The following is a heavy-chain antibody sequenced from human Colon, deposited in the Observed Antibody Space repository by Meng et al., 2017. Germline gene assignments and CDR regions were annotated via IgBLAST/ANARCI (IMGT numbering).Heavy chain of an antibody. V-gene: IGHV3-74*01. CDR3: ARALGYSPF. Sequence: ESLKISCAASGFTFGSYWMHWVRQAPGKGLVWVSRIDSDGRDPSYADSVKGRFTISRDNAKNTLFLQMNSLRAEDTAVYYCARALGYSPFWGQGTLVTVSS. CDR1: GFTFGSYW. CDR2: IDSDGRDP. D-gene: IGHD3-16*01. J-gene: IGHJ4*02.